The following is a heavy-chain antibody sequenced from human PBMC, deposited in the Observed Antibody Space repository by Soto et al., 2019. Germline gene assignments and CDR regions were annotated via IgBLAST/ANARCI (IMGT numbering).Heavy chain of an antibody. CDR1: GFTFSGSA. CDR3: TRHGGATNYDILTGYYMSRYGFDP. D-gene: IGHD3-9*01. CDR2: IRSKANSYAT. J-gene: IGHJ5*02. V-gene: IGHV3-73*01. Sequence: PGGSLRLSCAASGFTFSGSAMHWVRQASGKGLEWVGRIRSKANSYATAYAGSVKGRFTISRDDSKNTAYLQMNSLKTEDTAVYYCTRHGGATNYDILTGYYMSRYGFDPWGQGTLVTVSS.